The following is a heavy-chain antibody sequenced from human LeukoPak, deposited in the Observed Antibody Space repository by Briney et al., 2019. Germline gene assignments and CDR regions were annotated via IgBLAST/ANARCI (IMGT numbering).Heavy chain of an antibody. D-gene: IGHD4-17*01. CDR1: GGSISSYY. J-gene: IGHJ4*02. CDR2: SHMSGNP. Sequence: SETLSLTCTVSGGSISSYYWSWIRQPAGKGLEWIGRSHMSGNPNYNPSLKSRVTISVDTSKNQFSLKLSSVTAADTAVYYCARGTVTMEYYFDYWGQGTLVTVSS. V-gene: IGHV4-4*07. CDR3: ARGTVTMEYYFDY.